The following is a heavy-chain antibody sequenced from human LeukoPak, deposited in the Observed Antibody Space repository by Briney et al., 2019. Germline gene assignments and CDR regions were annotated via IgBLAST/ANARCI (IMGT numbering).Heavy chain of an antibody. D-gene: IGHD6-19*01. Sequence: PSETLSLTCTVSGGSISSYYWSWIRQPPGKGLEWIGHIYYSGSTNYNPSLKSRVTISVDTSKNQFSLKLSSVTAADTAVYYCARRGYSSGWYDPDAFDIWGQGTMVTVSS. CDR1: GGSISSYY. CDR2: IYYSGST. J-gene: IGHJ3*02. CDR3: ARRGYSSGWYDPDAFDI. V-gene: IGHV4-59*08.